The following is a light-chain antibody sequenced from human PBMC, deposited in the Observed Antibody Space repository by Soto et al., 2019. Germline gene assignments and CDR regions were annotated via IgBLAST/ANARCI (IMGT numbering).Light chain of an antibody. CDR3: QQYNNWPPWT. CDR2: GAS. Sequence: EIVMTQSPATLSVSPGERATLSCRASKSVSTNLAWYQQKPGQAPRLLIYGASTRDTGIPARFSGSGSGTEFTLTISSLQSEDFAVYYCQQYNNWPPWTFGQGTKVEIK. V-gene: IGKV3-15*01. CDR1: KSVSTN. J-gene: IGKJ1*01.